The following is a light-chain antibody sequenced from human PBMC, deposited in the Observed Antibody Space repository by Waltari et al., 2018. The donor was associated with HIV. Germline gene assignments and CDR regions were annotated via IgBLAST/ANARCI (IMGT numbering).Light chain of an antibody. Sequence: DIQMTQSPSTLSASVGDRFTITCRASQSISSWLAWYQQKPGKAPNLLIYKASSLESGVPARFSGSGAETEFTLTISSLQAHDFATYDWQQYYLYPITFGHGTRLEIK. CDR3: QQYYLYPIT. V-gene: IGKV1-5*03. J-gene: IGKJ5*01. CDR1: QSISSW. CDR2: KAS.